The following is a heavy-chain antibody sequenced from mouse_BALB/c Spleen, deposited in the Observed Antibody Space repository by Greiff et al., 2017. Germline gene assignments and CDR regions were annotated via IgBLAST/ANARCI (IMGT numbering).Heavy chain of an antibody. CDR2: ISNGGGST. V-gene: IGHV5-12-2*01. CDR1: GFTFSSYT. D-gene: IGHD2-4*01. CDR3: ARQDYDRVHDFDY. J-gene: IGHJ2*01. Sequence: EVNVVESGGGLVQPGGSLKLSCAASGFTFSSYTMSWVRQTPEKRLEWVAYISNGGGSTYYPDTVKGRFTISRDNAKNTLYLQMSSLKSEDTAMYYCARQDYDRVHDFDYWGQGTTLTVSS.